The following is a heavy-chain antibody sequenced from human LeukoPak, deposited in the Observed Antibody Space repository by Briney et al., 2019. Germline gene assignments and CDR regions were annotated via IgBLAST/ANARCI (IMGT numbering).Heavy chain of an antibody. Sequence: VASVKVSCKASGGTFSSYAISWVRLAPGQGLEWMGGIIPIFGTASYAQKFQGRVTITADESTSTAYMELSSLRSEDTAVYYCARRGCSSTSCYFDWFDPWGQGTLVTVSS. V-gene: IGHV1-69*01. D-gene: IGHD2-2*01. CDR3: ARRGCSSTSCYFDWFDP. CDR1: GGTFSSYA. J-gene: IGHJ5*02. CDR2: IIPIFGTA.